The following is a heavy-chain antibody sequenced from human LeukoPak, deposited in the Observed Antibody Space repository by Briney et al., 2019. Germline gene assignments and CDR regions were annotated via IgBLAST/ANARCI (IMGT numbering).Heavy chain of an antibody. V-gene: IGHV4-59*01. CDR1: GGSISSYY. Sequence: SETLSLTCTVSGGSISSYYWSWIRQPPGKGLEWIGYIYYSGSTNYNPPLKSRVTISVDTSKNQFSLKLSSVTAADTAVYYCARGPWTTVTSFDYWGQGTLVTVSS. CDR2: IYYSGST. D-gene: IGHD4-17*01. CDR3: ARGPWTTVTSFDY. J-gene: IGHJ4*02.